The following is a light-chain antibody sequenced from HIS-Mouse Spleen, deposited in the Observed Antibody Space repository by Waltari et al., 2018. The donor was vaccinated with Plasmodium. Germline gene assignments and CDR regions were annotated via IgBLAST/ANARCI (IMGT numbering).Light chain of an antibody. V-gene: IGLV3-19*01. J-gene: IGLJ3*02. CDR2: GKN. CDR1: SLRSYY. CDR3: NSRDSSGNHWV. Sequence: SSALTQDPAVSVALGQTVRITCQGDSLRSYYARWYQKKPGQAPVLVIYGKNNRPSGIPDRFSGSSSGNTASLTITGAQAEDEADYYCNSRDSSGNHWVFGGGTKLTVL.